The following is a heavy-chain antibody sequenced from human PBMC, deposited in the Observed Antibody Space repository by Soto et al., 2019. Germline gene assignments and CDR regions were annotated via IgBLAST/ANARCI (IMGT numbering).Heavy chain of an antibody. CDR1: GYTFTGYY. Sequence: ASVKVSCKASGYTFTGYYMHWVRQAPGQGLEWMGWINPNSGGTNYAQKFQGWVTMTRDTSISTAYMELSRLRSDDTAVYYCARASGAVAGGYFDYWGQGTLVTVSS. D-gene: IGHD6-19*01. V-gene: IGHV1-2*04. CDR2: INPNSGGT. CDR3: ARASGAVAGGYFDY. J-gene: IGHJ4*02.